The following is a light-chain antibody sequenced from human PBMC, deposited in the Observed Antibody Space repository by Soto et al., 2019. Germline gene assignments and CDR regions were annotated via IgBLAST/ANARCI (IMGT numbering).Light chain of an antibody. CDR2: GAS. CDR1: QSVSSTY. V-gene: IGKV3-20*01. Sequence: GTVYLSPGERATLYGRASQSVSSTYLAWYQQKPGQAPRLLIYGASSRATGIPDRFSGSGSGTDFTLIISILQAEDVAVYYCQQYHCDLITFGQGTRLEVK. J-gene: IGKJ5*01. CDR3: QQYHCDLIT.